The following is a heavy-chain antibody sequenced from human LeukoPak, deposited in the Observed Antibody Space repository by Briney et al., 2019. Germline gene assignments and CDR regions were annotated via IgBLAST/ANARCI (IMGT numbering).Heavy chain of an antibody. CDR3: AREDQGASWIYYFDY. J-gene: IGHJ4*02. CDR1: GYTFTGYY. D-gene: IGHD2-2*01. Sequence: ASVKVSCKASGYTFTGYYMHWVRQAPGQGLEWRGWINPNSGGTNYAQKFQGRVTMTRDTSISTAYMELSRLRSDDTAVYYCAREDQGASWIYYFDYWGQGTLVTVSS. V-gene: IGHV1-2*02. CDR2: INPNSGGT.